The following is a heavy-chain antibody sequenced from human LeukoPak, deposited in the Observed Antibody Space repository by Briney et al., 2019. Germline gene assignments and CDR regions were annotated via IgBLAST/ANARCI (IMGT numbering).Heavy chain of an antibody. CDR1: GGSFSGYY. Sequence: SETLSLTCAVYGGSFSGYYWSWIRQPPGKGLEWIGEINHSGSTNYNPSLKSRVTISVDTSKIQFSLKLSSVTAADTAVYYCARGMSNSRPYYYGSGSKHRHDAFDIWGQGTMVTVSS. CDR3: ARGMSNSRPYYYGSGSKHRHDAFDI. D-gene: IGHD3-10*01. J-gene: IGHJ3*02. CDR2: INHSGST. V-gene: IGHV4-34*01.